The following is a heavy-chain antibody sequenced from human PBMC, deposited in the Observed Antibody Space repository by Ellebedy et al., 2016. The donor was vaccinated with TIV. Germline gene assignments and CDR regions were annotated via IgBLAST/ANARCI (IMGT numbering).Heavy chain of an antibody. V-gene: IGHV3-15*07. CDR2: IKSKSSGGTT. D-gene: IGHD1-26*01. CDR3: VQVDSYDF. Sequence: GESLKISCASSTFTLSHAWMNWVRQAPGKGLEWVGLIKSKSSGGTTEYAAPLKGRFTISVEESTNTLFLQMDTLKSEDTAVYYCVQVDSYDFWGQGALFTVSS. CDR1: TFTLSHAW. J-gene: IGHJ4*02.